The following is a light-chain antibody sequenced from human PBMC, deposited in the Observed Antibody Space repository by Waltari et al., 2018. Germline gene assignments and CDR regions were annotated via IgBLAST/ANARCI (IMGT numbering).Light chain of an antibody. J-gene: IGLJ3*02. CDR3: CSGVTGDTWV. CDR2: EVN. Sequence: QSALTQPASVSGSPGQSITISCTGTTSDVGTYNFVSWYQHHPGKAPKLIIYEVNQRPSGGSNRLSGSKSGNTAALTISGLQIEDDAYYYCCSGVTGDTWVFGGGTKVAVL. CDR1: TSDVGTYNF. V-gene: IGLV2-23*02.